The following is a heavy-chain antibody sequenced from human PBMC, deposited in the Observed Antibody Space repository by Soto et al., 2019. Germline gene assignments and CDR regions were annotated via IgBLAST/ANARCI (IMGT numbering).Heavy chain of an antibody. J-gene: IGHJ4*02. Sequence: GESLKISCETSGYNFISFWIAWVRQMPGKGLEWMGLIYPGDSDTTYSPAFQGQVTISVDRSTKTAYLQWSGLKASDTAMYYCARQAYYGSGTYYSDSWGQGTLVTVSS. D-gene: IGHD3-10*01. CDR1: GYNFISFW. CDR3: ARQAYYGSGTYYSDS. CDR2: IYPGDSDT. V-gene: IGHV5-51*01.